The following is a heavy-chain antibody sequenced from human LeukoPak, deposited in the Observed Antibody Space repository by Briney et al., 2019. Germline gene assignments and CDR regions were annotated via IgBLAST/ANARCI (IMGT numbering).Heavy chain of an antibody. Sequence: SETLSLTCTVSGGSIISYYWSWIRQPPGKGLEWIGYIYYSGSTNYNPSLKSRVTISVDTSKNQFSLKLSSVTAADTAVYYCASFSMLSSGWYPEFYGMDVWGQGTTVTVSS. CDR3: ASFSMLSSGWYPEFYGMDV. V-gene: IGHV4-59*01. CDR1: GGSIISYY. D-gene: IGHD6-19*01. J-gene: IGHJ6*02. CDR2: IYYSGST.